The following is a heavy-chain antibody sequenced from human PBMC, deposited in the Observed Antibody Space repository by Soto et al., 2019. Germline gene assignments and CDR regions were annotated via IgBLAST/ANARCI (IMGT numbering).Heavy chain of an antibody. CDR1: GGSISSYY. CDR3: ARDPSQWPDYYFDY. J-gene: IGHJ4*02. Sequence: ETLSLTCTVSGGSISSYYWSWIRQPAGKGLEWIGRIYTSGSTNYNPSLKSRVTMSVDTSKNQFSLKLSSVTAADTAVYYCARDPSQWPDYYFDYWGQGPLVTVSS. D-gene: IGHD6-19*01. V-gene: IGHV4-4*07. CDR2: IYTSGST.